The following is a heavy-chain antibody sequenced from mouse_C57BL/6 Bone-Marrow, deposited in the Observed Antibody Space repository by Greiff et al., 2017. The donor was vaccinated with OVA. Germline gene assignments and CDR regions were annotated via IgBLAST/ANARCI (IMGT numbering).Heavy chain of an antibody. Sequence: EVKVVESGTVLARPGASVKMSCKTSGYTFTSYWMHWVKPRPGQGLEWIGAIYPGNSDTSYNQKLKGKAKLTAVTSASTAYMELSSLTNEDSAVYYCIYYGNDGGFAYWGQGTLVTVSA. CDR2: IYPGNSDT. CDR1: GYTFTSYW. J-gene: IGHJ3*01. CDR3: IYYGNDGGFAY. V-gene: IGHV1-5*01. D-gene: IGHD2-2*01.